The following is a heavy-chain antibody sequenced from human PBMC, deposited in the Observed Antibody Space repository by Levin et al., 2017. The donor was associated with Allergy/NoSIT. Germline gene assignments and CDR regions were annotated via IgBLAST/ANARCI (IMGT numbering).Heavy chain of an antibody. CDR1: GFTFSSYT. CDR3: AKDGPEWGSYFDY. CDR2: ITGSGGGT. D-gene: IGHD1-26*01. V-gene: IGHV3-23*01. Sequence: LSLTCAASGFTFSSYTMNWVRQAPGKGLEWVSSITGSGGGTNYADSVKGRFTISRDNSKNTLYLQMNSLRAEDTALYYCAKDGPEWGSYFDYWGQGTLVTVSS. J-gene: IGHJ4*02.